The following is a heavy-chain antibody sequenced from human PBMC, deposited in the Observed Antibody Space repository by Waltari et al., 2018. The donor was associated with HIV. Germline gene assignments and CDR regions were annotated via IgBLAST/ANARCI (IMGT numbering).Heavy chain of an antibody. CDR2: IDHSGTS. Sequence: QVQLQQWGTALLKPSETLALTCAVYRGSFNGYYWSWFRQPPGKGLEWIGQIDHSGTSHYNPTLKDRLTMSVDTSKNQFSLKLTSATAADTAVFYCARGVFSLIVAGTNFDYWGQGFLVTVSS. V-gene: IGHV4-34*01. D-gene: IGHD5-12*01. CDR1: RGSFNGYY. J-gene: IGHJ4*02. CDR3: ARGVFSLIVAGTNFDY.